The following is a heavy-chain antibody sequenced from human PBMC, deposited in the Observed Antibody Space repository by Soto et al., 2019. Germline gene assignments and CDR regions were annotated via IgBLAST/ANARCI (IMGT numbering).Heavy chain of an antibody. Sequence: SETLSLTCAVSGDSISSTFWWTWVRQSPGKGLEWIGEVYHTGNTRYNPSLKSRVTISVDTSNNQFSLRLTSVTAADTAVYYCARLGAYYQSLDPWGPGTLVTVSS. CDR3: ARLGAYYQSLDP. D-gene: IGHD3-22*01. V-gene: IGHV4-4*02. CDR2: VYHTGNT. CDR1: GDSISSTFW. J-gene: IGHJ5*02.